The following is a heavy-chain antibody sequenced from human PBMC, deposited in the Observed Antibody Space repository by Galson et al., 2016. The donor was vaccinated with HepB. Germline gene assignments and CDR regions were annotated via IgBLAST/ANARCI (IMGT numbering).Heavy chain of an antibody. D-gene: IGHD5-18*01. CDR1: GHSVTTHSNY. V-gene: IGHV4-61*01. CDR3: ARDRGYTYGNYYYGMDV. CDR2: INHNGSP. Sequence: ETLSLTCSVSGHSVTTHSNYWTWIRQSPGKGLEWIGYINHNGSPYYSPSLKSRVTISVDTSTNRLSLTMTSVTAADTAVYYCARDRGYTYGNYYYGMDVWGQGTTVTVSS. J-gene: IGHJ6*02.